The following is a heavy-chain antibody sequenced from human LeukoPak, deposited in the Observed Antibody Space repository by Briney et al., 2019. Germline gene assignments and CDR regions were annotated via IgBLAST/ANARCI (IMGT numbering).Heavy chain of an antibody. CDR1: GGSISSSSYY. CDR2: IYYSGST. CDR3: AKSNAWDWFDP. Sequence: SETLSLTCTVSGGSISSSSYYWGWIRQPPGKGLEWIVSIYYSGSTYYNPSLKSRVTISVDTSKNQFSLKLSSVTAADTAVYYCAKSNAWDWFDPWGQGTLVTVSS. V-gene: IGHV4-39*01. J-gene: IGHJ5*02. D-gene: IGHD4-11*01.